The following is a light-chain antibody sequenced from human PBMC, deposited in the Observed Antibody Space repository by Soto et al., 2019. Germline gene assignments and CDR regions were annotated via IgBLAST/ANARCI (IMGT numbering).Light chain of an antibody. J-gene: IGKJ2*01. CDR1: QSVSSY. V-gene: IGKV3-11*01. Sequence: IVLTQSPATLSLSPGERATLSCRASQSVSSYLAWYQQKPGQAPRLLIYDASNRVTGIPARFSGSGSGTDFTLTIRSLEPEDFAVYYCQQRSNWPPYTFGQGTKLEIK. CDR2: DAS. CDR3: QQRSNWPPYT.